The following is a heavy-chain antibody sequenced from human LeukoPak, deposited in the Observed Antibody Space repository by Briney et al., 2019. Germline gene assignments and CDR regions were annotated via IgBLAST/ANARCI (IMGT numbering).Heavy chain of an antibody. CDR1: GDSISRSTYY. D-gene: IGHD2-2*01. V-gene: IGHV4-39*01. CDR3: ARHRGIVVVPAANWFDP. J-gene: IGHJ5*02. CDR2: IYYSGST. Sequence: PSETLSLTCTVSGDSISRSTYYWGWIRQPPGKGLEWIGSIYYSGSTYYNPSLKSRVTISVDTSKNQFSLKLSSVTAADTAVYYCARHRGIVVVPAANWFDPWGQGTLVTVSS.